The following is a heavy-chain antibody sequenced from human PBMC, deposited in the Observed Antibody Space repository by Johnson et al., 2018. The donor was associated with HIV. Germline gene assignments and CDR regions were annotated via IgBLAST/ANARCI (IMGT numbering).Heavy chain of an antibody. J-gene: IGHJ3*02. D-gene: IGHD3-16*01. CDR1: GFTFSSYA. V-gene: IGHV3-30*04. CDR3: AREEGSGEPPNAFDI. CDR2: ISYDGSNK. Sequence: QVLLVESGGGVVQPGRSLRLSCAASGFTFSSYAMHWVRQAPGKGLEWVSVISYDGSNKYYADSVKGRFTISRDNSKNTLYLQMNSLIAEDTAVYYCAREEGSGEPPNAFDIWGQGTMVTVSS.